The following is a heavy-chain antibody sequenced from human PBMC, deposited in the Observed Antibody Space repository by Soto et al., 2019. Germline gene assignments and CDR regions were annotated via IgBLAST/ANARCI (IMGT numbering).Heavy chain of an antibody. V-gene: IGHV4-59*12. CDR1: GGSISSYY. D-gene: IGHD6-13*01. J-gene: IGHJ4*02. Sequence: SETLSLTCTVSGGSISSYYWSWIRQPPGKGLEWIGYIYYSGSTNYNPSLKSRVTISVDTSKNQFSLKLSSVTPEDTAVYYCARLIGTSWFVGWGQGTLVTVSS. CDR2: IYYSGST. CDR3: ARLIGTSWFVG.